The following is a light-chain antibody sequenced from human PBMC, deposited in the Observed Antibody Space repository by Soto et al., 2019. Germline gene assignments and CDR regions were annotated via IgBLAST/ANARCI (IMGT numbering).Light chain of an antibody. CDR3: SSYSTGGSYV. Sequence: QSALTQPASVSGSPGQSIAISCTGTSSDVGGYNSASWYQQHPGKAPKLLIYDVCNRPSGVSNRFSGSKSGNTASLTISGLQAEDEADYYCSSYSTGGSYVFGTGTKLTVL. CDR1: SSDVGGYNS. J-gene: IGLJ1*01. CDR2: DVC. V-gene: IGLV2-14*03.